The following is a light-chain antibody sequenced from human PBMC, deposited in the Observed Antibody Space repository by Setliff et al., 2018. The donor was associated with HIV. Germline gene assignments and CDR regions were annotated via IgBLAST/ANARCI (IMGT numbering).Light chain of an antibody. CDR2: GNN. J-gene: IGLJ2*01. CDR1: SSNIGAGYD. Sequence: QSVLTQPPSVSAAPGQRVTISCTGSSSNIGAGYDVHWYQHLPGTAPKLLIYGNNNRPSGVPVRFSGSKSGTSASLAITGLQAEDEADYYCQSYDNSLPGSVVFGGGTKVTVL. CDR3: QSYDNSLPGSVV. V-gene: IGLV1-40*01.